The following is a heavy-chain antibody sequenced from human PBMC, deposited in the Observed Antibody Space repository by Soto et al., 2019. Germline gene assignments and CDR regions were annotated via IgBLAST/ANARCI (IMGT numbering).Heavy chain of an antibody. J-gene: IGHJ4*02. CDR1: GFSLSPSGVA. D-gene: IGHD3-10*01. Sequence: QITLKESGPALVKPTQPLTLTCTFSGFSLSPSGVAVAWIRQPPGKALEWLALIYWNGIERYSPSLKSRLTITKYTSKNTVVLTVTNMDPVDTATYFCAHGDPLDFHYWGQGTLVTVSP. CDR3: AHGDPLDFHY. V-gene: IGHV2-5*01. CDR2: IYWNGIE.